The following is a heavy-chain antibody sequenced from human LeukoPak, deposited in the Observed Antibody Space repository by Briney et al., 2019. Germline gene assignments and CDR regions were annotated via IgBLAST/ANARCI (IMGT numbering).Heavy chain of an antibody. CDR2: ISGSSSYI. CDR3: ARDLLGWELHYFDY. CDR1: GFTFSTYN. J-gene: IGHJ4*02. V-gene: IGHV3-21*01. D-gene: IGHD1-26*01. Sequence: GGSLRLSCAASGFTFSTYNMNWVRQAPGKGLEWVSSISGSSSYIYYADSVKGRFSISRDNAKSSLYLQMNSLRAEDTAVYYCARDLLGWELHYFDYWGQGTLVTVSS.